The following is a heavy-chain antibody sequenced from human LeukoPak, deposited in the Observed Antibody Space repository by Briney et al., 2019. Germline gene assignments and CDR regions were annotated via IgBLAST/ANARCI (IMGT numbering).Heavy chain of an antibody. CDR1: EFSFRDYG. V-gene: IGHV3-30*18. Sequence: GGSLRLSCAASEFSFRDYGMHWGRQAPGKGLEWVAVISDDGSNNDDADSVKGRFTISRDNSKNTLYLQMNSLRVEDTAVYYCAKDLGWSRFEYYGMDVWGQGTTVIVSS. D-gene: IGHD3-16*01. CDR3: AKDLGWSRFEYYGMDV. J-gene: IGHJ6*02. CDR2: ISDDGSNN.